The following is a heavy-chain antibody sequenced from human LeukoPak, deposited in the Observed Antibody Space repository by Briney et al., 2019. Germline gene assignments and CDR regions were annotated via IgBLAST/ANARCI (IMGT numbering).Heavy chain of an antibody. D-gene: IGHD3-3*01. V-gene: IGHV4-34*01. CDR1: GGSFSGYD. CDR3: ARGVLEWLLTGSYYYMDV. J-gene: IGHJ6*03. CDR2: VSHSGSI. Sequence: PSETLSLTCAVYGGSFSGYDWSWIRQSPGKGLEWIGEVSHSGSINYNPSLKSRATISVDTSKSKNQFSLNLSPVTAADTAVYYCARGVLEWLLTGSYYYMDVWGTGTTVTVSS.